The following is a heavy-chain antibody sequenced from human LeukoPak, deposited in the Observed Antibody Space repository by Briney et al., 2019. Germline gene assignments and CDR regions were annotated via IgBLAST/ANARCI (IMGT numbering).Heavy chain of an antibody. CDR2: IYSGGST. CDR1: GFTVSSNY. V-gene: IGHV3-66*01. Sequence: PGGSLRLSCAASGFTVSSNYMSWVRQAPGKGLEWVSVIYSGGSTYYADSVKGRFTISRDNSKNTLYLQMNSLRAEDTAVYYCARVDASSWYGFDYWGQGTLVTVSS. D-gene: IGHD6-13*01. CDR3: ARVDASSWYGFDY. J-gene: IGHJ4*02.